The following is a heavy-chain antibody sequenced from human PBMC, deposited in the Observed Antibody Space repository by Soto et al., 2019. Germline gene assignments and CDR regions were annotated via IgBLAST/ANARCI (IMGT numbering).Heavy chain of an antibody. V-gene: IGHV3-30-3*01. Sequence: QEQLVESGGGVVQPGRSLRLSCGVSGFTFINYAMHWVRQAPGKGLEWVALISGDGSNEYYADSVKGRFTISRDNSRNTLYRQMTGLRADDTAVYYCARHLSHLKSGWLDPWGQGTLVTVSS. CDR3: ARHLSHLKSGWLDP. CDR1: GFTFINYA. D-gene: IGHD3-3*02. J-gene: IGHJ5*02. CDR2: ISGDGSNE.